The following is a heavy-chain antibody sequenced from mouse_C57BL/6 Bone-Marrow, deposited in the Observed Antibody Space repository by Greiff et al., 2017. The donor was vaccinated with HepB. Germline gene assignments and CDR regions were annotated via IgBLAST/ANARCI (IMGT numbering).Heavy chain of an antibody. Sequence: DVKLQESGPELVKPGASVTIPCKASGYTFTDYNMDWVKQSHGKSLEWIGDINPNNVGTIYNQKFKGKATLTVDKSSSTAYMELRSLTSEDTAVYYCARDGNYFYAMDYWGQGTSVTVSS. V-gene: IGHV1-18*01. CDR1: GYTFTDYN. CDR3: ARDGNYFYAMDY. D-gene: IGHD2-1*01. J-gene: IGHJ4*01. CDR2: INPNNVGT.